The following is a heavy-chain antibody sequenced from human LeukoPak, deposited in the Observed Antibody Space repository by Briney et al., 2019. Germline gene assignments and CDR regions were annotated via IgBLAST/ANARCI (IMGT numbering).Heavy chain of an antibody. J-gene: IGHJ5*02. Sequence: GESLKISCNGSGYSLTSYWIGWVRQMPGKGLEWMGIIYPCDSDSRYSPSFQGQVTISADKSISTAYLQWSSLKASDTAMYYCARLPGSGTFNWFDPWGQGTLVTVSS. CDR1: GYSLTSYW. V-gene: IGHV5-51*01. CDR2: IYPCDSDS. CDR3: ARLPGSGTFNWFDP. D-gene: IGHD3-10*01.